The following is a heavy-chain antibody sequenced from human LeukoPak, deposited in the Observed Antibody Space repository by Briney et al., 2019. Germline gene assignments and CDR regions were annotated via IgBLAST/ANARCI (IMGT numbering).Heavy chain of an antibody. J-gene: IGHJ5*02. D-gene: IGHD6-19*01. Sequence: GRSLRLSCAASGFTFSSYGMHWVRQAPGKGLEWVAVIWYDGGNKYYADSVKGRFTISRDNSKNTLYLQMNGLRAEDTAVYYCARGRSSGWPNWFDPWGQGTLVTVSS. CDR1: GFTFSSYG. CDR2: IWYDGGNK. V-gene: IGHV3-33*01. CDR3: ARGRSSGWPNWFDP.